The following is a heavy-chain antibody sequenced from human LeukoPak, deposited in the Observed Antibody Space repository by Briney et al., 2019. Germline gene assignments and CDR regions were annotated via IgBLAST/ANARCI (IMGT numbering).Heavy chain of an antibody. CDR2: ISHDGSTI. V-gene: IGHV3-30*18. D-gene: IGHD3-10*01. CDR1: GFTFDHYG. J-gene: IGHJ4*02. CDR3: AKESHSALLWFGESTPDFDY. Sequence: PGRSLRLSCAVSGFTFDHYGMHWVRQAPGKGLEWVAVISHDGSTIHYADSVEGRFTISRDNSDNTLFLQMNSLRAEDTAVYYCAKESHSALLWFGESTPDFDYWGQGTLVTVSS.